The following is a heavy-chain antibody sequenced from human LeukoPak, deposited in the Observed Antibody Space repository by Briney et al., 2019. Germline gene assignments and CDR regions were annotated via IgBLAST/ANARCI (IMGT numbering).Heavy chain of an antibody. Sequence: GGSLRLSCAASGFTFSSYSMNWVRQAPGKGLEWVSSIRSSSSYIYYADSVKGRFTISRDNAKNSLYLQMNSLRAEDTAVYYCARRASPYGMDVWGQGTTVTVSS. D-gene: IGHD1-26*01. CDR1: GFTFSSYS. CDR3: ARRASPYGMDV. CDR2: IRSSSSYI. J-gene: IGHJ6*02. V-gene: IGHV3-21*01.